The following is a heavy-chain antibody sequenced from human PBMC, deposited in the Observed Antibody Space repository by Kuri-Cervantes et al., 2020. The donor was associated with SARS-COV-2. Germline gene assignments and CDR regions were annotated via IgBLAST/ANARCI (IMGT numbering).Heavy chain of an antibody. CDR3: ARDQNISPGQQLADFDY. J-gene: IGHJ4*02. Sequence: GESLKISCAASGFTFSSYAMHWVRQAPGKGLEWVAVISYDGSNKYYADSVKGRFTISRDNAKNSLYLQMNSLGAEDTAVYYCARDQNISPGQQLADFDYWGQGTLVTVSS. CDR2: ISYDGSNK. CDR1: GFTFSSYA. D-gene: IGHD6-13*01. V-gene: IGHV3-30*07.